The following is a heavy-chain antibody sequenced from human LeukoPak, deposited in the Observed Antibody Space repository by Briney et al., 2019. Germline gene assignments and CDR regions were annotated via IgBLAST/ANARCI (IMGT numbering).Heavy chain of an antibody. J-gene: IGHJ6*02. CDR1: GFSFSDYY. CDR2: MCSSGSTI. V-gene: IGHV3-11*01. Sequence: GGSLCLSGAASGFSFSDYYMSWIRHGPGPGLEWDSYMCSSGSTIYYADSVQGRFTISRDNAKNSLYLQMNSLRAEDTAVYYCARVGGYCSGGSCPRSLRYYYGMDVWGQGTTVTVSS. D-gene: IGHD2-15*01. CDR3: ARVGGYCSGGSCPRSLRYYYGMDV.